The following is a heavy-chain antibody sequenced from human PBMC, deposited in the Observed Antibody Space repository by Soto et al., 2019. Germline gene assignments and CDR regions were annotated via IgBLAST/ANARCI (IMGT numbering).Heavy chain of an antibody. CDR1: KFISSTYA. CDR3: ATPYYFNH. CDR2: ISDDSSYI. D-gene: IGHD3-16*01. J-gene: IGHJ1*01. V-gene: IGHV3-21*06. Sequence: PGGSLRLSCAASKFISSTYAMHWVRQAPGKGLEWLSSISDDSSYIDYADSLRGRFTVSRDNARNSLYLQIDSLGVEDTAVYYCATPYYFNHWGPGTLVTVSS.